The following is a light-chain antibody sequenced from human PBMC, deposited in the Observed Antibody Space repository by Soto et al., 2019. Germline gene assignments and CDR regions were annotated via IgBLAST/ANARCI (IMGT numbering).Light chain of an antibody. Sequence: QSVLTQPASVSGSPGQSITVSCTGTSGDVGAYNHVSWYQQHPGKAPKLIISEVTNRPSGVSNRFSGSKSGNTASLTIYGLQTEDEADYYCNSYTTIRTYVFGSGTKVTVL. CDR2: EVT. J-gene: IGLJ1*01. CDR3: NSYTTIRTYV. CDR1: SGDVGAYNH. V-gene: IGLV2-14*01.